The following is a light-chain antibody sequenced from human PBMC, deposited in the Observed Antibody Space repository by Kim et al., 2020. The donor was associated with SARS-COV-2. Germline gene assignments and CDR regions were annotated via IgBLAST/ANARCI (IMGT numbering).Light chain of an antibody. CDR3: QQSYSTLPLS. V-gene: IGKV1-39*01. CDR1: QSISSY. J-gene: IGKJ4*01. Sequence: SVGDRVTITYRASQSISSYLNWYQQKPGKAPKLLIYAASSLQSGVPSRCSGSGSGTDFTLTISSLQPEDFATCYCQQSYSTLPLSFGGGTKVDIK. CDR2: AAS.